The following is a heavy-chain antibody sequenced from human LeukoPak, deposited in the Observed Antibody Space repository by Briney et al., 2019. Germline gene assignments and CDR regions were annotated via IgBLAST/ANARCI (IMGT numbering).Heavy chain of an antibody. CDR3: GRAPYYYGSGTYAFDI. CDR1: VFTFSSYS. V-gene: IGHV3-20*04. D-gene: IGHD3-10*01. J-gene: IGHJ3*02. CDR2: INWNGGST. Sequence: GGSLRLSCAASVFTFSSYSMNWVRQAPGKGLECVSGINWNGGSTGYADSVKGRFTISRDNAKNSLYLQMNSLRAEDTALYYCGRAPYYYGSGTYAFDIWGQGTMVTVSS.